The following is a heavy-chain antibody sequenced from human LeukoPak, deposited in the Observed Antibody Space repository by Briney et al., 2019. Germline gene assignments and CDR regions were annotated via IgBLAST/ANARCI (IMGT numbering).Heavy chain of an antibody. V-gene: IGHV1-2*02. CDR2: INPNSGGT. CDR1: GYTFTGYY. J-gene: IGHJ3*02. Sequence: GASVKVSCKASGYTFTGYYMHWVRQAPGQGLEWMGWINPNSGGTNYAQKFQGRVTMTRDTSISTAYMELSRLRSDDTAVYYCAREHYVRGSYGPGAFDIWGQGTMVTVSS. D-gene: IGHD1-26*01. CDR3: AREHYVRGSYGPGAFDI.